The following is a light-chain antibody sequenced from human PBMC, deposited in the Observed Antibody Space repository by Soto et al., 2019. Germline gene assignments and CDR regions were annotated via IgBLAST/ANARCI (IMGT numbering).Light chain of an antibody. V-gene: IGKV1-17*01. CDR2: AAS. CDR3: LQHNTYPWT. J-gene: IGKJ1*01. Sequence: DIQMTQSPSSLSASVGDRVTITCRASQAIRNDLAWYQQKPGKAPKRLIYAASSLQSGVPSRFSGRGSGTEFTFTISSLQPEDFATYYCLQHNTYPWTFGQGTKVDIK. CDR1: QAIRND.